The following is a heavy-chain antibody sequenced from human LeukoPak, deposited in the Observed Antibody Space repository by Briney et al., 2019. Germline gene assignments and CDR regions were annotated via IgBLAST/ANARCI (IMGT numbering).Heavy chain of an antibody. CDR3: ARYYDSSGYYPDDAFDI. CDR1: GGSISSYY. CDR2: IYYSGST. D-gene: IGHD3-22*01. V-gene: IGHV4-59*01. Sequence: SETLSLTCTVSGGSISSYYWSWIRQPPGKGLEWIGYIYYSGSTNYNPSLRSRVTISVDTSKNQFSLKLSSVTAADTAVYYCARYYDSSGYYPDDAFDIWGQGTMVTVSS. J-gene: IGHJ3*02.